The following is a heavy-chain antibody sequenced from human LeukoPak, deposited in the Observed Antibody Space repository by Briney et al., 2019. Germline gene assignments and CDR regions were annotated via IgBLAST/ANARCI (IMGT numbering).Heavy chain of an antibody. J-gene: IGHJ6*03. CDR1: GYTFTSYD. CDR2: MNPNSGNT. CDR3: ARLGRTPRPDYYYYMDV. V-gene: IGHV1-8*01. Sequence: ASVKVSCKASGYTFTSYDINWVRRATGQGLEWMGWMNPNSGNTGYAQKFQGRVTMTRNTSISTAYMELSSLRSEDTAVYYCARLGRTPRPDYYYYMDVWGKGTTVTVSS.